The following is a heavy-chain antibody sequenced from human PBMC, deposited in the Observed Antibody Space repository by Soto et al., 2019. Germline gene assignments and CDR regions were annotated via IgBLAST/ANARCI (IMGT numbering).Heavy chain of an antibody. Sequence: WLRLKTGQGLEWMGWMNPNSGNTGYAQKFQGRLTMTRDTALSVAHMELSSLRNEDIAVYYCARSDGYNFKFFAFWGKGTLVTGSS. CDR3: ARSDGYNFKFFAF. CDR2: MNPNSGNT. V-gene: IGHV1-8*01. J-gene: IGHJ4*02. D-gene: IGHD2-21*01.